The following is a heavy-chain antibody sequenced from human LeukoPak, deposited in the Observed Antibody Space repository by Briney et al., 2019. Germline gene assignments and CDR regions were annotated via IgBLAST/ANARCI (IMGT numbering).Heavy chain of an antibody. CDR1: GFTFSSYE. CDR2: ISSSGSTI. CDR3: ARERYYYGSGSYYYFDY. V-gene: IGHV3-48*03. Sequence: GGSLRLSCAASGFTFSSYEMNWVRQAPGKGLEWVSYISSSGSTIYYADSVKGRFTISRDNSKNTLYLQMNSLRAEDTAVYYCARERYYYGSGSYYYFDYWGQGTLVAVSS. J-gene: IGHJ4*02. D-gene: IGHD3-10*01.